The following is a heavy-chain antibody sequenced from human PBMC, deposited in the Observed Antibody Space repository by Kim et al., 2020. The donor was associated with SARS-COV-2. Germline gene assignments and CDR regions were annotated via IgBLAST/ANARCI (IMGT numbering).Heavy chain of an antibody. Sequence: GGSLRLSCAASGFTFSSYAMSWVRQAPGKGLEWVSAISGSGGSTYYADSVKGRFTISRDNSKNTLYLQMNSLRAEDTAVYYCAKDYYYGSGSYYLANAFDIWGQGTMVTVSS. J-gene: IGHJ3*02. D-gene: IGHD3-10*01. CDR3: AKDYYYGSGSYYLANAFDI. CDR1: GFTFSSYA. CDR2: ISGSGGST. V-gene: IGHV3-23*01.